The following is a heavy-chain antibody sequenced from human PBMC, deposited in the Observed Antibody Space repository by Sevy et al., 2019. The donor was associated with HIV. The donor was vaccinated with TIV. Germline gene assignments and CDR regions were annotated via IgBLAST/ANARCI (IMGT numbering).Heavy chain of an antibody. CDR2: ISAYNGNT. D-gene: IGHD3-3*01. J-gene: IGHJ6*02. Sequence: ASVKVSCKASGYTFTSYGISWVRQAPGQGLEWMGWISAYNGNTNYAQKLQGCVTMTTDTSTSTAYMELRSLRSDDTAVYYCARYGPAGDDFWSGYYEGGYYYGMDVWGQGTTVTVSS. CDR1: GYTFTSYG. V-gene: IGHV1-18*01. CDR3: ARYGPAGDDFWSGYYEGGYYYGMDV.